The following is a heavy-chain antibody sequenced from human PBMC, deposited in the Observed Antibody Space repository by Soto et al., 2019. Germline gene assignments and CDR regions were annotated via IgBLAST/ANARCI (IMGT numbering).Heavy chain of an antibody. V-gene: IGHV1-69*10. J-gene: IGHJ3*02. CDR1: GGTFSSYA. Sequence: ASVKVSCKASGGTFSSYAISWVRQAPGQGLEWMGGIIPILGIANYAQKFQGRVTITADKSTSTAYMELSSLRSEDTAVYYCATPEIGITGTDAFDIWGQGTMVTVSS. CDR2: IIPILGIA. D-gene: IGHD1-20*01. CDR3: ATPEIGITGTDAFDI.